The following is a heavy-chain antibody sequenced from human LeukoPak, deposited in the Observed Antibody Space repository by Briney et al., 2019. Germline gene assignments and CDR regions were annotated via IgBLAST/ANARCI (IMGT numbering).Heavy chain of an antibody. J-gene: IGHJ5*02. Sequence: ASVKVSCKASGYTFTGYYTHWVRQAPGQGLEWMGWINPNNSDTIYAQKFQGRVTMTRDTSLSTGYMELSSLRSDDTAVYYCVRDLSYYDSSGYYKWFDPWGQGTLVTVSS. D-gene: IGHD3-22*01. CDR2: INPNNSDT. CDR1: GYTFTGYY. V-gene: IGHV1-2*02. CDR3: VRDLSYYDSSGYYKWFDP.